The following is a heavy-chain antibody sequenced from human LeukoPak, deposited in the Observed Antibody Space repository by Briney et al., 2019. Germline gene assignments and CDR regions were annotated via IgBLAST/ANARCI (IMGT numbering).Heavy chain of an antibody. J-gene: IGHJ5*02. D-gene: IGHD3-3*01. Sequence: SETLSLTCTASGGSISSSINYWGWIRQPPGKGLEWIGTIYYSGSTYYNPSLKSRVTISLEMSQTQFSLKLSSVTAADTAVYYCVRRVAWSGSNKLFDPWGQGTLVTVSS. CDR3: VRRVAWSGSNKLFDP. V-gene: IGHV4-39*01. CDR2: IYYSGST. CDR1: GGSISSSINY.